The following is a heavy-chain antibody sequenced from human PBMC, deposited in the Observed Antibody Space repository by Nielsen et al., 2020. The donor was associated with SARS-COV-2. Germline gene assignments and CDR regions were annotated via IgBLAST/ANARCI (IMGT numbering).Heavy chain of an antibody. Sequence: GGSLRLSCAASGFPFMRYAMSWVRQAPGKGLEWVLSIGAIDGSTNYAESLRGRFTISRDNSKNTLYLQINSLRAEDTAMYYCAKNPSRRDYGADYWGQGTLVTVSS. J-gene: IGHJ4*02. CDR2: IGAIDGST. CDR3: AKNPSRRDYGADY. V-gene: IGHV3-23*01. D-gene: IGHD4-17*01. CDR1: GFPFMRYA.